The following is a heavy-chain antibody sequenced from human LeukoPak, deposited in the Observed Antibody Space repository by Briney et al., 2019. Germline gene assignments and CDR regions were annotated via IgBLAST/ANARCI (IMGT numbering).Heavy chain of an antibody. CDR1: GYTFTSYG. CDR3: ARVPYGSGNMNS. D-gene: IGHD3-10*01. Sequence: SVKVSCKASGYTFTSYGISWVRQAPGQGLEWMGRIIPILGIANYAQKFQGRVTITADKSTSTAYMELSSPRSEDTAVYYCARVPYGSGNMNSWGQGTLVTVSS. CDR2: IIPILGIA. J-gene: IGHJ4*02. V-gene: IGHV1-69*04.